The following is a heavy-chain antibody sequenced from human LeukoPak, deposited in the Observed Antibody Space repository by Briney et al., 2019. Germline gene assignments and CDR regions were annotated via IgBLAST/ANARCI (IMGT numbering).Heavy chain of an antibody. CDR2: IYYSGST. D-gene: IGHD3-16*02. CDR3: ARPSVGEGDLSFHDASNI. J-gene: IGHJ3*02. Sequence: SETLSLTCTVSGGSISSYYWSWIRQPPGKGLEWIGYIYYSGSTNYDPSLKSRVTISVDTSKNQFSLKLSSVTAADTAVYYCARPSVGEGDLSFHDASNIWGQGTMVTVSS. V-gene: IGHV4-59*01. CDR1: GGSISSYY.